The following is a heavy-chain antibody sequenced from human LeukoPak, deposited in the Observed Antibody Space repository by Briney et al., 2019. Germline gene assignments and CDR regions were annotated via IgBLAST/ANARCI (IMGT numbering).Heavy chain of an antibody. Sequence: PGGSLRLSCAASGFPFSGYWMDWVRQAPGEGLEWVANIKQDGSEKYYVDSVKGRFTISRDNAKSSLYLQMNSLRAEDTAVYYCARDVDFGVVITFDYWGQGTLVTVSS. CDR1: GFPFSGYW. D-gene: IGHD3-3*01. CDR3: ARDVDFGVVITFDY. CDR2: IKQDGSEK. V-gene: IGHV3-7*01. J-gene: IGHJ4*02.